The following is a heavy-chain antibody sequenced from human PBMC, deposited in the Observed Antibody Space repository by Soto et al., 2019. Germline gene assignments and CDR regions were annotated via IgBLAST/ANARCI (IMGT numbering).Heavy chain of an antibody. CDR3: AVPAASVAGASGSYYYYGMDV. Sequence: KPSETLSLTCTVSGGSISSSSYYWGWIRQPPGKGLEWIGYIYYSGSPYYNPSLKSRVTISVDTSKNQFSLKLGSVTAADTAVYYCAVPAASVAGASGSYYYYGMDVWGQGTTVTAP. J-gene: IGHJ6*02. D-gene: IGHD6-19*01. CDR1: GGSISSSSYY. CDR2: IYYSGSP. V-gene: IGHV4-39*01.